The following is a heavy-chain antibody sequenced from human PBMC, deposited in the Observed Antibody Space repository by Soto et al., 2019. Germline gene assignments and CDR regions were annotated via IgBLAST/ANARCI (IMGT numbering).Heavy chain of an antibody. D-gene: IGHD3-16*01. Sequence: VHLVQSGGEVKKPGSSMKVSCKASGGSFIGHTFTWVRQAPGKGLEWVSSISASGGSTNYADSVKGRFTISRDNSENTVYLQMNSLRAEDTAVYYCVKTRLAGGFDYWGQGSLVTVSS. CDR3: VKTRLAGGFDY. V-gene: IGHV3-23*04. CDR1: GGSFIGHT. CDR2: ISASGGST. J-gene: IGHJ4*02.